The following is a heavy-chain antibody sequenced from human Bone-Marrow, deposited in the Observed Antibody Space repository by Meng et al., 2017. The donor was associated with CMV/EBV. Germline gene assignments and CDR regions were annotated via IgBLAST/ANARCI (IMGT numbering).Heavy chain of an antibody. Sequence: GGSLRLSCAASGFTFSSYGMHWVRQAPGKGLEWVAFIRYDGSNKYYADSVKGRFTISRDNSKNTLYLQMNSLGAEDTAVYYCAKDLGYYDFWSGYYPYYYYGMDVWGQGTTATV. CDR2: IRYDGSNK. CDR3: AKDLGYYDFWSGYYPYYYYGMDV. J-gene: IGHJ6*02. D-gene: IGHD3-3*01. CDR1: GFTFSSYG. V-gene: IGHV3-30*02.